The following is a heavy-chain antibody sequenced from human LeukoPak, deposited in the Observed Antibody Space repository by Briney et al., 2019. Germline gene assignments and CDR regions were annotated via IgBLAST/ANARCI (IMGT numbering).Heavy chain of an antibody. Sequence: PGGSLRLSCSASGFTFIIYAMQWIRQAPGEGVEYVSAIRKKGGNTYYADSVKGRFTISRDNAKNTMYLQMSSLRAEDTAVYYCVKVFSRYFAWLFAYYFDYWGQGTLVTVSS. CDR2: IRKKGGNT. V-gene: IGHV3-64D*06. CDR3: VKVFSRYFAWLFAYYFDY. D-gene: IGHD3-9*01. J-gene: IGHJ4*02. CDR1: GFTFIIYA.